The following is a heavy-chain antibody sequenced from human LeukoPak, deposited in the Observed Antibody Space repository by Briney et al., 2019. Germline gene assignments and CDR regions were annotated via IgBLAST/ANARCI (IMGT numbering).Heavy chain of an antibody. D-gene: IGHD3-22*01. J-gene: IGHJ6*02. CDR3: AREGLRYYDSSGHALDYYGMDV. Sequence: GASVKVSCKASGGTFSSYAISWVRQAPGQGLEWMGRIIPILGIANYAQKFQGRVTITADKSTSTAYMELSSLRSEDTAVYYCAREGLRYYDSSGHALDYYGMDVWGQGTTVTVSS. CDR1: GGTFSSYA. V-gene: IGHV1-69*04. CDR2: IIPILGIA.